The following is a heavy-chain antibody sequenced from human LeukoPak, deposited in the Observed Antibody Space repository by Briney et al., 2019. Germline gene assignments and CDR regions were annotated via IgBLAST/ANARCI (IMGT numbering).Heavy chain of an antibody. Sequence: EASVKVSCKASGYTFTSYYMHWVRQAPGQGLEWMGIINPSGGSTSYAQKFQGRVTMTRDMSTSTVYMELSSLRSEDTAVYYCARQKGRMARGVIHYYYYMDVWDKGTTVTVSS. D-gene: IGHD3-10*01. CDR2: INPSGGST. CDR3: ARQKGRMARGVIHYYYYMDV. J-gene: IGHJ6*03. V-gene: IGHV1-46*01. CDR1: GYTFTSYY.